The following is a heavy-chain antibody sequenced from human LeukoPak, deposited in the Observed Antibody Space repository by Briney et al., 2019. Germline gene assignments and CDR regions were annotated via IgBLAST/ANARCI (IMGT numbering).Heavy chain of an antibody. D-gene: IGHD3-10*01. CDR2: IRYDGSNK. Sequence: PGGSLRLSCAASGFTFSSYGMHWVRQAPGKGLEWVAFIRYDGSNKYYADSVKGRFTISRDNSKNTLYLQMNSLRAEDTAVYYCNQPLLLWFGETYAFDIWGQGTMVTVSS. J-gene: IGHJ3*02. V-gene: IGHV3-30*02. CDR1: GFTFSSYG. CDR3: NQPLLLWFGETYAFDI.